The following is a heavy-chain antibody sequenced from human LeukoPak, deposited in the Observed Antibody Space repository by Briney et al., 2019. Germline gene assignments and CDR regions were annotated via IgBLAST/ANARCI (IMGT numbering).Heavy chain of an antibody. CDR1: GGSITTSNYF. CDR3: ARDFLATAMVEY. CDR2: TRNSGDT. V-gene: IGHV4-30-4*08. J-gene: IGHJ4*02. Sequence: SQTLSLTCTVSGGSITTSNYFWSWIRQPPGGGLEWIVYTRNSGDTYYNPSLKSRVTMSIDTSKNQVSLKLNSVTAEDTAVYYCARDFLATAMVEYWGQGTLVTVSS. D-gene: IGHD5-18*01.